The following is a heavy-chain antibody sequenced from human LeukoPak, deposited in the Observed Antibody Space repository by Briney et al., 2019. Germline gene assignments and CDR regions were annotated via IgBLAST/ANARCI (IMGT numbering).Heavy chain of an antibody. CDR2: IYYSGST. V-gene: IGHV4-39*01. D-gene: IGHD3-22*01. CDR3: ARGPYSYDSSGAFDI. CDR1: GGSISSSSYY. Sequence: SETLSLTCTVSGGSISSSSYYWGWIRQPPGKGLEWIGSIYYSGSTYYNPSLKSRVTISVDTSKNQFSLRLSSVTAADTAVYFCARGPYSYDSSGAFDIWGQGTMVTVSS. J-gene: IGHJ3*02.